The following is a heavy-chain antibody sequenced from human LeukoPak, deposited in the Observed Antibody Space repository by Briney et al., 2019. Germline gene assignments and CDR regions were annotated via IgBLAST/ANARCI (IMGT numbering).Heavy chain of an antibody. D-gene: IGHD6-13*01. V-gene: IGHV3-48*01. Sequence: GGSLRLSCAASGFTFSSYSMNWVRQAPGKGLEWVSYISSSSTIYYADSVKGRFTISRDNAKNSLYLQMNSLRAEDTAVYYCARDWEEQLVTDYWGQGTLVTVSS. CDR1: GFTFSSYS. CDR2: ISSSSTI. CDR3: ARDWEEQLVTDY. J-gene: IGHJ4*02.